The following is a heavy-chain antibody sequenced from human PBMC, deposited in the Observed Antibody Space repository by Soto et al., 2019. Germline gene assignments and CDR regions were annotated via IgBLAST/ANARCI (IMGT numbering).Heavy chain of an antibody. J-gene: IGHJ4*02. CDR2: ISSSSSFR. V-gene: IGHV3-21*01. CDR3: ARDPPLSVLVVVATDDF. D-gene: IGHD2-21*01. Sequence: GSLRLSCAASGFTFTNHNMNWVRQAPGKGLEWVSSISSSSSFRNYADSVKGRFSISRDNDKNLVYLHMDSLRAEDTAVYYCARDPPLSVLVVVATDDFWGQGTLVTVSS. CDR1: GFTFTNHN.